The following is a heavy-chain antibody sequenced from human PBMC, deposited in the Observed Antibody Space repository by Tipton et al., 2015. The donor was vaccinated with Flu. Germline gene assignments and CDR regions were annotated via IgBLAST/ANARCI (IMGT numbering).Heavy chain of an antibody. Sequence: AVSGFTFSNYWMNWVRQAPGKGLEWVANTNQDESEKYYVDSVRGRFIISRDNAQNSLYLQMNSLRAEDTAVYYCAGELRFGEFDTFDIWGQGTLVTVTS. CDR2: TNQDESEK. CDR3: AGELRFGEFDTFDI. CDR1: GFTFSNYW. D-gene: IGHD3-10*01. V-gene: IGHV3-7*01. J-gene: IGHJ3*02.